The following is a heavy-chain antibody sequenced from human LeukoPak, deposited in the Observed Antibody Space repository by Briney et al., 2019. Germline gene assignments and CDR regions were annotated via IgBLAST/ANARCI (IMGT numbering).Heavy chain of an antibody. Sequence: TGGSLRLSCAASGFTFDDYGMPWVRQAPGKGLEWVSGISWNSGSIGYADSVKGRFTISRDNSKNTLYLQMNSLRAEDTAVYYCAKDAVPWAGPSIDYWGQGTLVAVSS. CDR3: AKDAVPWAGPSIDY. V-gene: IGHV3-9*01. CDR2: ISWNSGSI. D-gene: IGHD6-19*01. J-gene: IGHJ4*02. CDR1: GFTFDDYG.